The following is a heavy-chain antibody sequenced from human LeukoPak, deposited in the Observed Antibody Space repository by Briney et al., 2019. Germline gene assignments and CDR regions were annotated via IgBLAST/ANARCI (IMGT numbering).Heavy chain of an antibody. J-gene: IGHJ4*02. Sequence: PGGSLRLSCAASGFTFSSYAMSWVRQAPGKGLEWVSAISGSGGSTYYADSVKGRFTISRDNSKNTLYLQMNSLRAEDTAVYYCAKVSGVLLWFGESAGIPGTFDYWGQGTLVTVSS. CDR3: AKVSGVLLWFGESAGIPGTFDY. V-gene: IGHV3-23*01. CDR1: GFTFSSYA. D-gene: IGHD3-10*01. CDR2: ISGSGGST.